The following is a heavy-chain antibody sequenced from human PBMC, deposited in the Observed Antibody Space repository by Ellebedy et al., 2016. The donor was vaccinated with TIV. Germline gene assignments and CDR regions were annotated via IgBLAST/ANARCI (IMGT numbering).Heavy chain of an antibody. CDR3: ARETSVDAPFYFDY. V-gene: IGHV3-30*04. J-gene: IGHJ4*02. Sequence: GESLKISXAVSGFSFRNYAIHWVRQAPGKGLEWVAFTSYDGSNGDYADSVKGRFTISRDNSKNTLYLQMNSLRPEDTAVYYCARETSVDAPFYFDYWGQGTLVTVSS. D-gene: IGHD5-12*01. CDR1: GFSFRNYA. CDR2: TSYDGSNG.